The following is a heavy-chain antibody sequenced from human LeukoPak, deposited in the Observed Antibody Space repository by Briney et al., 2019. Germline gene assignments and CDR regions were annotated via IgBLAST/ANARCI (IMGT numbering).Heavy chain of an antibody. D-gene: IGHD1-14*01. V-gene: IGHV3-7*01. Sequence: GGSLRLSCAASGFIFSGHWMSWVRQAPGKGLEWVANIKQGGSDKYYVDSVKGRFTISRDNANDLLYLQMNSLRGEDTAVYYCTRDRSRAEDDWGQGTLVTVSS. J-gene: IGHJ4*02. CDR1: GFIFSGHW. CDR3: TRDRSRAEDD. CDR2: IKQGGSDK.